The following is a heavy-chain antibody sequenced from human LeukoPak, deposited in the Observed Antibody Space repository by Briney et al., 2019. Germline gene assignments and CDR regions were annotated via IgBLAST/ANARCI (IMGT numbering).Heavy chain of an antibody. V-gene: IGHV3-20*04. CDR2: INWNGGST. Sequence: TGGSLRLSCAASGFTFDDYGMSWVRQAPGKGLEWVSGINWNGGSTGYADSVKGRFTISRDNAKNSLYLQMNSLRAEDTALYYCARGLGYCRSTSCLDQFDYWGQGTLVTVSS. CDR1: GFTFDDYG. CDR3: ARGLGYCRSTSCLDQFDY. J-gene: IGHJ4*02. D-gene: IGHD2-2*01.